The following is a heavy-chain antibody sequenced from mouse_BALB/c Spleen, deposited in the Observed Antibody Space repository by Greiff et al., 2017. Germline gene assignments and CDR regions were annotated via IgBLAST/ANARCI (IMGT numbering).Heavy chain of an antibody. CDR3: ARGPYDYGSGYVPFDG. CDR2: ILPGSGST. D-gene: IGHD1-1*01. Sequence: QVQLQQSGAELMKPGASVKISCKATGYTFSSYWIEWVKQRPGHGLEWIGEILPGSGSTNYNEKFKGKATFTADTSSNTAYMQLSSLTSEDSAVYYGARGPYDYGSGYVPFDGGGQGATLAVSA. V-gene: IGHV1-9*01. CDR1: GYTFSSYW. J-gene: IGHJ2*01.